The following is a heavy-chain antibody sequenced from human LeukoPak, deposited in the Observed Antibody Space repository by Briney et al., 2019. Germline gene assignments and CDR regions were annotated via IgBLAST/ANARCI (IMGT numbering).Heavy chain of an antibody. J-gene: IGHJ4*02. Sequence: PGGSPRLSCAASGFTFSSYGMHWVRQAPGRGLEWVAIISYDGSHKYYADSVKGRFTISRDNSKNTLYLQMNSLRAEDTAMYYCAKEITRPNRAVAGLNYWGQGTLVTVSS. CDR3: AKEITRPNRAVAGLNY. CDR1: GFTFSSYG. V-gene: IGHV3-30*18. CDR2: ISYDGSHK. D-gene: IGHD6-19*01.